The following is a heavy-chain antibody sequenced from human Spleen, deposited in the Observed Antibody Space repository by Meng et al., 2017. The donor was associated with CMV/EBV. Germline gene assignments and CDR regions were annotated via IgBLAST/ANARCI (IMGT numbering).Heavy chain of an antibody. CDR1: GYTFTSYG. CDR3: ARPLRRTYHYESSGYYSYYYYGMDV. CDR2: ISGYNEYT. D-gene: IGHD3-22*01. J-gene: IGHJ6*02. Sequence: ASVKVSCKASGYTFTSYGISWVRQAPGQGLEWMGWISGYNEYTKYAEKLQGRVTMTRDTSISTVYMELSRLRSDDTAVYYCARPLRRTYHYESSGYYSYYYYGMDVWGQGTPVTVS. V-gene: IGHV1-18*01.